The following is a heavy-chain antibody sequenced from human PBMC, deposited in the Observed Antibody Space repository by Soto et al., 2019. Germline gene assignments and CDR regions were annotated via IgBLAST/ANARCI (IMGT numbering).Heavy chain of an antibody. V-gene: IGHV3-21*01. J-gene: IGHJ4*02. CDR2: ISSSSSYI. CDR1: GFTFSSYS. D-gene: IGHD6-6*01. Sequence: EVQLVESGGGLVKPGGSLRLSCAASGFTFSSYSMNWVRQAPGKGLEWVSSISSSSSYIYYADSVKGRFTISRDNAKNSLYLHMNSLRAEDTAVYYCARGFGEYSSSGREGLDYWGQGTLVTVCS. CDR3: ARGFGEYSSSGREGLDY.